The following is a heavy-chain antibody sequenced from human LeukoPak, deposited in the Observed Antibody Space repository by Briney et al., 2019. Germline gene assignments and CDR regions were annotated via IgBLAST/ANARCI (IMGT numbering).Heavy chain of an antibody. CDR3: ANEDRTYDI. J-gene: IGHJ3*02. Sequence: PGGSLRLSCAASGFNFSNYGMNWIRQTPGKGLEWVSFIGSDANDKRYGDSVKGRSAISRDNSKNSVFLEMNRLTVQDTAVYFCANEDRTYDIWGQGTMVSVFS. CDR2: IGSDANDK. V-gene: IGHV3-30*02. CDR1: GFNFSNYG.